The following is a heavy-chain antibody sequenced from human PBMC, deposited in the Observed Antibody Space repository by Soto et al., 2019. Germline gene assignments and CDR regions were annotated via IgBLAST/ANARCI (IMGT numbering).Heavy chain of an antibody. CDR2: ISAYNGNT. Sequence: VASVKVSCKASGYTFTSYGISWVRQAPGQGLEWMGWISAYNGNTNYAQKLQGRVTMTTDTSTSTAYMELRSLRSDDTAVYYRARDGVVDTAMVYYYGMDVWGQGTTVTVSS. J-gene: IGHJ6*02. D-gene: IGHD5-18*01. V-gene: IGHV1-18*01. CDR1: GYTFTSYG. CDR3: ARDGVVDTAMVYYYGMDV.